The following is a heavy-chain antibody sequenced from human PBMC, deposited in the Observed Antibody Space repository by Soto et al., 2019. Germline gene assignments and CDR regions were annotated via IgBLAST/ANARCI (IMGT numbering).Heavy chain of an antibody. V-gene: IGHV1-69*01. D-gene: IGHD1-26*01. CDR2: IIPIVGTA. CDR1: GGTFSSYA. CDR3: ARGVSGSYYDFY. Sequence: QVQLVQSGAEVKKPGSSVKVSCKASGGTFSSYALSCVRQAPGQGLEWMGGIIPIVGTANDAQKFQGRVTITADESTSTAYMELSSLRSEDTAVYYCARGVSGSYYDFYWGQGTLVTVSS. J-gene: IGHJ4*02.